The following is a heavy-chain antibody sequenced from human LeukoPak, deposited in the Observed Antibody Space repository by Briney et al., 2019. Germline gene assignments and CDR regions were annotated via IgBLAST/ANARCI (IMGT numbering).Heavy chain of an antibody. Sequence: GGSLRLSCAASGFTFSSYAMHWVRQAPGKGLEWVAVISYDGSNKYYADSVKGRFTISRDNSKNTLYLQMNGLRAEDTAVYYCARDSAYSSSWFQTNFDYWGQGTLVTVSS. CDR2: ISYDGSNK. CDR3: ARDSAYSSSWFQTNFDY. D-gene: IGHD6-13*01. J-gene: IGHJ4*02. V-gene: IGHV3-30-3*01. CDR1: GFTFSSYA.